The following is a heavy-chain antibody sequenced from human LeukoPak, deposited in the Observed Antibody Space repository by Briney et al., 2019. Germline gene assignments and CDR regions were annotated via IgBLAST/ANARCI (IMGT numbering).Heavy chain of an antibody. CDR1: GGSISSGNW. Sequence: TSETLSLTCAVSGGSISSGNWWSWVRQSPGKGLEWIGEIYHSGSTNYNPSLKSRVTISVDTSKNQFSLKLSSVTAADTAVYYCAREGLLWFGELSSGAFDIWGQGTMVTVSS. CDR2: IYHSGST. V-gene: IGHV4-4*02. J-gene: IGHJ3*02. CDR3: AREGLLWFGELSSGAFDI. D-gene: IGHD3-10*01.